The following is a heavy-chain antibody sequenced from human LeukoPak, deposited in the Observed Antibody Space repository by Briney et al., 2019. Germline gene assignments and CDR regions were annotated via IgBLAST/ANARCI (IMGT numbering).Heavy chain of an antibody. CDR1: GGSISSDKYY. D-gene: IGHD6-13*01. CDR2: IYTSGNT. J-gene: IGHJ2*01. V-gene: IGHV4-61*02. Sequence: SETLSLTCTVSGGSISSDKYYWTWIRQPAGKGLEWIGRIYTSGNTNYNPSLKSRVTISVDTSKNQFSLTLISVTDADTTVYYCARVYYSSSYDYWYFDLWGRGTLVTVSS. CDR3: ARVYYSSSYDYWYFDL.